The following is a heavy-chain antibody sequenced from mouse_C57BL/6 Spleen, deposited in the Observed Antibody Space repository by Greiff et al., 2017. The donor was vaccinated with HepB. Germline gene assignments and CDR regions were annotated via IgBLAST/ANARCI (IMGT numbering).Heavy chain of an antibody. Sequence: EVHLVESGGGLVKPGGSLKLSCAASGFTFSSYAISWVRQTPEKRLEWVATISDGGSYTYYPDNVKGRFTISRDNAKNNLYLQMSHLKSEDTAMYYCARDRTGGSVDYWGQGTTLTVSS. D-gene: IGHD4-1*01. CDR1: GFTFSSYA. CDR3: ARDRTGGSVDY. CDR2: ISDGGSYT. V-gene: IGHV5-4*01. J-gene: IGHJ2*01.